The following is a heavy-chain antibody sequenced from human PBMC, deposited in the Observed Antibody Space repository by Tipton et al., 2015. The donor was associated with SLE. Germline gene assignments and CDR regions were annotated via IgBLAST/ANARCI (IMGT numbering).Heavy chain of an antibody. V-gene: IGHV4-30-4*01. CDR2: IYYSGST. J-gene: IGHJ3*02. Sequence: TLSLTCTVSGGSISSGDYYWSWIRQPPGKGLEWIGYIYYSGSTYYNPSLKSRVTISVDTSKNQFSLKLSSVTAADTAVYYCARVGGNLAIDIWGQGTMVTVSS. CDR1: GGSISSGDYY. CDR3: ARVGGNLAIDI. D-gene: IGHD3-16*01.